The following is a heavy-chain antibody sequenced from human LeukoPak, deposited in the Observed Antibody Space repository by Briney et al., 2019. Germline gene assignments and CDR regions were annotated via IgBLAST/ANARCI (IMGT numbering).Heavy chain of an antibody. J-gene: IGHJ3*02. D-gene: IGHD5-18*01. V-gene: IGHV4-59*08. CDR1: GGSISSYY. CDR3: ARLSYGSSYAFDI. CDR2: IFYSGST. Sequence: PSETLSLTCTVSGGSISSYYWSWIRQPPGKGLEWIGYIFYSGSTIYNPSLESRVTISVDTSKNQFSLKLSSVTAADTAVYYCARLSYGSSYAFDIWGQGTMVTVSS.